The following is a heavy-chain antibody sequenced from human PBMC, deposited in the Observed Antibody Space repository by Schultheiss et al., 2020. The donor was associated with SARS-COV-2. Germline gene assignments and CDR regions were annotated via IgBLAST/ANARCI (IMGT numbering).Heavy chain of an antibody. CDR3: AHTNTNYDLWSAYYRGFWFGP. CDR1: GFSLTTTGVG. Sequence: SGPTLVKPTQTLTLTCTFSGFSLTTTGVGVGWIRQPPGKPLEWLALIYWDDDKRYTPSLESRLTITKDTSKNQVGLTMTNMDPVDTGTYYCAHTNTNYDLWSAYYRGFWFGPWGQGTLVTVSS. J-gene: IGHJ5*02. D-gene: IGHD3-3*01. CDR2: IYWDDDK. V-gene: IGHV2-5*02.